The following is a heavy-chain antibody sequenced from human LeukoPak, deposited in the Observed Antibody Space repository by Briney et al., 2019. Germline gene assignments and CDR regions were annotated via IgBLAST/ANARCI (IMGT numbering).Heavy chain of an antibody. CDR1: GFTFRSYA. V-gene: IGHV3-23*01. D-gene: IGHD3-22*01. CDR3: AKRGLYYYDSSGYFHFDY. Sequence: GKSLRLSCAASGFTFRSYAIHWVRQAPGKGLEWVSAISGSGGSTYYADSVKGRFTISRDNSKNTLYLQMNSLRAEDTAVYYCAKRGLYYYDSSGYFHFDYWGQGTLVTVSS. CDR2: ISGSGGST. J-gene: IGHJ4*02.